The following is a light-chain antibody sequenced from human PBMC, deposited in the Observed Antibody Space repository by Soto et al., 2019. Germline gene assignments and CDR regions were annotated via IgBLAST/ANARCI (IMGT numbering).Light chain of an antibody. CDR3: QQYNNWPPELT. V-gene: IGKV3-15*01. CDR2: GAS. Sequence: EIVMTQSPATLSVSPGGRATLSCRASQSVSSNLAWYQQKPGQAPSLLKYGASTMATGIPARFSGSWSGTEFTLTISSLQSEDFAVYYCQQYNNWPPELTFGGGTKVEIK. J-gene: IGKJ4*01. CDR1: QSVSSN.